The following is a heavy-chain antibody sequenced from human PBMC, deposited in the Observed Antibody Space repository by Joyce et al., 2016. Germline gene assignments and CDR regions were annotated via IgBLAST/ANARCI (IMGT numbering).Heavy chain of an antibody. CDR2: IKQDGSDN. CDR3: ASNQDYRFDY. Sequence: EVQLVESGGGSVQPGGSLRLSCVASGFNFNNYWMSWVRQAPGTGLELVASIKQDGSDNHYMDSVKGRFTISRDNAQNSLYLEMSSLGAEDTAVYYCASNQDYRFDYWGQGILVTVSS. V-gene: IGHV3-7*01. J-gene: IGHJ4*02. D-gene: IGHD4-11*01. CDR1: GFNFNNYW.